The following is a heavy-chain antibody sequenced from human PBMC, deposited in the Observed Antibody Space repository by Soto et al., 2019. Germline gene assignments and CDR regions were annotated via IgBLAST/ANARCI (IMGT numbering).Heavy chain of an antibody. D-gene: IGHD4-17*01. CDR3: ARVTPPPATVTKPAWFDP. J-gene: IGHJ5*02. V-gene: IGHV4-59*01. CDR1: GGSISSYY. CDR2: IYYSGST. Sequence: SETLSLTCTVSGGSISSYYWSWIRQPPGKGLEWIGYIYYSGSTNYNPSLKSRVTISVDTSKNQFSLKLSSVTAADTAVYYCARVTPPPATVTKPAWFDPWGQGTLVTVSS.